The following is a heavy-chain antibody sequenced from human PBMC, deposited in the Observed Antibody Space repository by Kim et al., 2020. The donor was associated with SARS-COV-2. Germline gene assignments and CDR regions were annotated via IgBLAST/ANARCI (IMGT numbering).Heavy chain of an antibody. D-gene: IGHD4-4*01. V-gene: IGHV3-48*03. Sequence: GVSLRLSCAASGFTFSSYEMNWVRQAPGKWLEWVSYIIGSGTTIYYADSVRGRFTISRDNDKNSLYLQMNSLRAEDTAVYYCARGPNYSPFDYWGQGTLVTVSS. J-gene: IGHJ4*02. CDR2: IIGSGTTI. CDR3: ARGPNYSPFDY. CDR1: GFTFSSYE.